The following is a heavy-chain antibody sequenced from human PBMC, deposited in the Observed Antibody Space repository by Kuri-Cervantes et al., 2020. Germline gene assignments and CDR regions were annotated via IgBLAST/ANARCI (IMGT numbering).Heavy chain of an antibody. D-gene: IGHD1/OR15-1a*01. J-gene: IGHJ4*02. CDR3: ASGWNTYYFDY. V-gene: IGHV3-30*03. Sequence: GESLKISCAASGFTFSSYGMHWVRQAPGKGLEWVAVISYDGSNKYYADSVKGRFTISRDNSKNTLYLQMNSLRAEDTAVYYCASGWNTYYFDYWGQGTLVTVSS. CDR1: GFTFSSYG. CDR2: ISYDGSNK.